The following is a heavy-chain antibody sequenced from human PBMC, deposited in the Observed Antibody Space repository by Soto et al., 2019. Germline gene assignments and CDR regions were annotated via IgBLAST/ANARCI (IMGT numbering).Heavy chain of an antibody. J-gene: IGHJ5*02. D-gene: IGHD6-13*01. V-gene: IGHV4-38-2*01. CDR3: VASLAASGLNWLDP. CDR1: GYSISSGYY. CDR2: IYHSGST. Sequence: SETLSLTCAVSGYSISSGYYWGWIRQPPGKGLEWIGSIYHSGSTYYNPSLKSRVTMSVDASKNQFSLRLTSMTAADTAVYYCVASLAASGLNWLDPWGRGTLVTVSS.